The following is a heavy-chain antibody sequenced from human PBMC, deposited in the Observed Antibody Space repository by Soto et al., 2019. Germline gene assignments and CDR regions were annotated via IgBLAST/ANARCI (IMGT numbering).Heavy chain of an antibody. CDR1: GGSISNYY. J-gene: IGHJ3*02. Sequence: SETLSLTCTVSGGSISNYYWTWIRQPPGKGLEWIGYIYYSGTTNYNPSLKSRVTISVDTSKNQFSLKLSSVTAADTAVYYCARLSFGYYYDSSGYRTTMGAFDIWGQGTMVTVSS. V-gene: IGHV4-59*01. D-gene: IGHD3-22*01. CDR2: IYYSGTT. CDR3: ARLSFGYYYDSSGYRTTMGAFDI.